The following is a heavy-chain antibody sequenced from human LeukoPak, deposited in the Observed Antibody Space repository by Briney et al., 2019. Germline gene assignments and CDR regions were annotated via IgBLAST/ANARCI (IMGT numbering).Heavy chain of an antibody. CDR1: GDSISSGGYY. D-gene: IGHD3-10*01. J-gene: IGHJ4*02. CDR2: IYHSGST. CDR3: AREGRYGSGSPFDY. Sequence: SETLSLTCTVSGDSISSGGYYWSWIRQPPGKGLEWIGYIYHSGSTYYNPSLKSRVTISVDRSKNQFSLKLSSVTAADTAVYYCAREGRYGSGSPFDYWGQGTLVTVSS. V-gene: IGHV4-30-2*01.